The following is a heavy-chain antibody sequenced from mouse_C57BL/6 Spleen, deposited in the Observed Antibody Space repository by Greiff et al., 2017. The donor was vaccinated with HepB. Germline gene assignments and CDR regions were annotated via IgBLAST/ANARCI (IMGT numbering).Heavy chain of an antibody. J-gene: IGHJ3*01. D-gene: IGHD1-1*01. Sequence: QVQLKQSGPELVKPGASVKISCKASGYSFTSYYIHWVKQRPGQGLEWIGWIYPGSGNTKYNEQFKGKATLTADTSSSTAYMQLSSLTSEDSAVYYCARPPYYYGSSFAYWGQGTLVTVSA. CDR1: GYSFTSYY. CDR3: ARPPYYYGSSFAY. V-gene: IGHV1-66*01. CDR2: IYPGSGNT.